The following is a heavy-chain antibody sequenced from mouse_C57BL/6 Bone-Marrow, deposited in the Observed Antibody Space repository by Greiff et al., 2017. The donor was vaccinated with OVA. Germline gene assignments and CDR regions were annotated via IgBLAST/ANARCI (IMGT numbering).Heavy chain of an antibody. V-gene: IGHV5-12*01. D-gene: IGHD4-1*01. CDR2: ISNGGGST. CDR1: GFTFSDYY. J-gene: IGHJ2*01. Sequence: EVMLVESGGGLVQPGGSLKLSCAASGFTFSDYYMYWVRQTPEKRLEWVAYISNGGGSTYYPDTVKGRFTISRDNAKNTLYLQMSRLKSEDTAMDYCARQANWESEDYFDYWGQGTTLTVSS. CDR3: ARQANWESEDYFDY.